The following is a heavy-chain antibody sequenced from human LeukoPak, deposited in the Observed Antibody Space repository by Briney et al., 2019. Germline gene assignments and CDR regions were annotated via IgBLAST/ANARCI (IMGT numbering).Heavy chain of an antibody. Sequence: PGGSLRLSCAASGLSSTIYWMHWVRQVPGKGLVWVSRIKLDENTAYYADFVKGRFTVSRDDAKTTVYLQMNSLRAEDSAVYYCARDRPFWNWGQGTLVTVSS. D-gene: IGHD3-3*01. CDR3: ARDRPFWN. V-gene: IGHV3-74*01. J-gene: IGHJ4*02. CDR1: GLSSTIYW. CDR2: IKLDENTA.